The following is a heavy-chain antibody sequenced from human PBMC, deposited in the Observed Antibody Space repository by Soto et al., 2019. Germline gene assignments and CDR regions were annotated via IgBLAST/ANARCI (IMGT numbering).Heavy chain of an antibody. CDR3: AREARGPLDYNYGMDV. V-gene: IGHV1-3*01. Sequence: QVQLVQSGAEVKKPGASVKVSCKGSGYIFTTYGIHWVRQAPGQRLEWMGWINAANGNTKYAQKFQGRVTITRDTSANTAYMELSSLRSKDTAEYYCAREARGPLDYNYGMDVWGRGTTFTVSS. CDR1: GYIFTTYG. D-gene: IGHD3-10*01. J-gene: IGHJ6*02. CDR2: INAANGNT.